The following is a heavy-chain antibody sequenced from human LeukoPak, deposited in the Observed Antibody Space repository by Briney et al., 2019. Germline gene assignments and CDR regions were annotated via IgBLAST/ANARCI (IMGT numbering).Heavy chain of an antibody. CDR3: ARDVLRSPPPNWFDP. J-gene: IGHJ5*02. V-gene: IGHV3-48*01. CDR1: GFTFSSYS. D-gene: IGHD5/OR15-5a*01. Sequence: GSLRLSCAASGFTFSSYSMNWVRQAPGNGLEWVSYISSSSSTIYYADSVKGRFTISRDNAKNSLYLQMNSLRAEDTAVYYCARDVLRSPPPNWFDPWGQGTLVTVSS. CDR2: ISSSSSTI.